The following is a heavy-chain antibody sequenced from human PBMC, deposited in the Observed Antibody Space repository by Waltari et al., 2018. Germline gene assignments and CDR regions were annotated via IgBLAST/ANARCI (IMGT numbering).Heavy chain of an antibody. D-gene: IGHD3-22*01. Sequence: QITLKESGPTVVRPTQNLTLTCTFSGFSLSTTGVTVGWIRQPPGKALEWLGLFYWDDDQRYNPLLETRLTITKDTSKNQGVLRMTNLGPTDTATYYCVHSGDGSGYWGWFDAWGQGTLVTVSS. V-gene: IGHV2-5*02. J-gene: IGHJ5*02. CDR1: GFSLSTTGVT. CDR3: VHSGDGSGYWGWFDA. CDR2: FYWDDDQ.